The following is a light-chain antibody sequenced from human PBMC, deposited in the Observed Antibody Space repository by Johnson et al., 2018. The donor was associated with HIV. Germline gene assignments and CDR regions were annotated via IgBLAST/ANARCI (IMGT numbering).Light chain of an antibody. CDR1: NSNIGNNY. CDR3: GTWDSSLNAYV. V-gene: IGLV1-51*02. Sequence: QSVLTQPPSVSAAPGQKVTISCSGSNSNIGNNYVSWYQHLPGTAPKLLIYENNKRPSGIPDRFSGSKSGTSATLGITGLQTGDEADYYCGTWDSSLNAYVFGAATKVAVL. J-gene: IGLJ1*01. CDR2: ENN.